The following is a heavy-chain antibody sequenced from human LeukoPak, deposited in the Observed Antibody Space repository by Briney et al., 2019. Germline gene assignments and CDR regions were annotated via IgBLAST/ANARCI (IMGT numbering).Heavy chain of an antibody. CDR1: GLTFSSDG. D-gene: IGHD2-8*01. CDR3: AREDCTIGAVCSSLLDH. CDR2: INSDASTI. J-gene: IGHJ4*02. Sequence: AGGSLRLSCAASGLTFSSDGMHWVRQVPGKGLVWASRINSDASTINYADSVKGRFTISRDNAKNTLYLQMNNLRAEDTAVYYCAREDCTIGAVCSSLLDHWGRGTLVTVSS. V-gene: IGHV3-74*01.